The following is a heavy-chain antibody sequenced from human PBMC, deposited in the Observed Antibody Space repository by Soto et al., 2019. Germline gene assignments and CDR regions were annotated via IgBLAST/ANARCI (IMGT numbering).Heavy chain of an antibody. J-gene: IGHJ4*02. V-gene: IGHV4-38-2*02. CDR1: GYSISSNYY. Sequence: ERLCRTGAVSGYSISSNYYWCWIRQPPGKGLEWIGSIYQSGSTYYNPSLKSRVTISVDTSKNQFSLKLSSVTAADTAVYYCARDRNPSSGYYYFDYWGQGTLVTVSS. CDR3: ARDRNPSSGYYYFDY. CDR2: IYQSGST. D-gene: IGHD3-22*01.